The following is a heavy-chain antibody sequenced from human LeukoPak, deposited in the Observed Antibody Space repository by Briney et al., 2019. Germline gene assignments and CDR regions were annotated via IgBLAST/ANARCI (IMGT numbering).Heavy chain of an antibody. CDR2: IYYSGSN. Sequence: SETLSLTCTVSGGSLSSYYWSWIRQPPGKGLEWIGNIYYSGSNNYNAALKSRVAISVDTSKNQFCQKLSSVTAADTAVYYCARGATTQSYYYYGMDVWGQGTTVTVSS. CDR3: ARGATTQSYYYYGMDV. J-gene: IGHJ6*02. CDR1: GGSLSSYY. D-gene: IGHD1-26*01. V-gene: IGHV4-59*08.